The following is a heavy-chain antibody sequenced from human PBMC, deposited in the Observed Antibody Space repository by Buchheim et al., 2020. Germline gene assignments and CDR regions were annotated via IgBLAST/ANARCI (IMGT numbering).Heavy chain of an antibody. D-gene: IGHD3-22*01. Sequence: QVQLQESGPGLVKPSETLSLTCTVSGGSISSYSWSWIRQPPGKGLEWVGNIHYSGSTNYNPSLKSRVTISVETSKNLFSLNLSVVTAADTAVYYCARVFQPYYYDSSGSSSYFDYWGQGTL. J-gene: IGHJ4*02. V-gene: IGHV4-59*01. CDR1: GGSISSYS. CDR2: IHYSGST. CDR3: ARVFQPYYYDSSGSSSYFDY.